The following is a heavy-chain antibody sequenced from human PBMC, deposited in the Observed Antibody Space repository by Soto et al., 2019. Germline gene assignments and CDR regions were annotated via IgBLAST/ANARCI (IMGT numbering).Heavy chain of an antibody. Sequence: LKISCKGSGYSFTSYWITWVRQMPGKGLEWMGRIDPSDSYTNYSPSFQGHVTISADKSISTAYLQWSSLKASDTAMYYCARRRDNSGFYSNYYYYGMDVWGQGTTVTVSS. V-gene: IGHV5-10-1*01. CDR2: IDPSDSYT. CDR3: ARRRDNSGFYSNYYYYGMDV. J-gene: IGHJ6*02. D-gene: IGHD3-22*01. CDR1: GYSFTSYW.